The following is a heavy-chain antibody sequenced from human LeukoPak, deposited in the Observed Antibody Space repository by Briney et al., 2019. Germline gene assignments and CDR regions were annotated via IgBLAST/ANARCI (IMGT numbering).Heavy chain of an antibody. Sequence: GASVTVSCKASGYTLTSYDINWVRQATGQGLEWMGWMNPNSGNTGYAQKFQGRVTMTRNTSISTAYMELSSLRSEDTAVYYCARSPDCSGGSCYSYYYYYGMDVWGQGTTVTVSS. CDR3: ARSPDCSGGSCYSYYYYYGMDV. V-gene: IGHV1-8*01. D-gene: IGHD2-15*01. CDR2: MNPNSGNT. J-gene: IGHJ6*02. CDR1: GYTLTSYD.